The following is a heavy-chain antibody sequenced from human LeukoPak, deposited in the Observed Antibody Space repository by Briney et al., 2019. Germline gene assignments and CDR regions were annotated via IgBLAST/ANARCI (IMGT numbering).Heavy chain of an antibody. CDR1: GGSFSGYY. Sequence: PSETLSLTCAVYGGSFSGYYWSWIRQPAGKGLEWIGRIYTSGSTNYNPSLKSRVTMSVDTSKNQFSLKLSSVTAADTAVYYCARDAENRPNYFDYWGQGTLVTVSS. CDR3: ARDAENRPNYFDY. V-gene: IGHV4-4*07. CDR2: IYTSGST. J-gene: IGHJ4*02.